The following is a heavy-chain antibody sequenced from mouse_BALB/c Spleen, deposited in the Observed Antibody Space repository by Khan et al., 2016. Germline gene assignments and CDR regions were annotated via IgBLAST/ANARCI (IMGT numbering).Heavy chain of an antibody. CDR2: ISYSGST. J-gene: IGHJ4*01. CDR1: GYSITSDYA. V-gene: IGHV3-2*02. D-gene: IGHD1-1*01. CDR3: ARSYGSSYAMDY. Sequence: EVQLQELGPGLVKPSQSLSLTCTVTGYSITSDYAWNWIRQFPGNKLEWMGYISYSGSTSYNPSLKSRISITRDTSKNQFFLQLNSVTTEDTATYDCARSYGSSYAMDYWGQGTSVTVSS.